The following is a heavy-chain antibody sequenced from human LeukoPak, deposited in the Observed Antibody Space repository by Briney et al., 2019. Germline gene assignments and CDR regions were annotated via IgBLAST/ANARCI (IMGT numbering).Heavy chain of an antibody. D-gene: IGHD1-14*01. V-gene: IGHV3-64*01. Sequence: GGSLRLSCAASGCVFNSHSMHWVRQAPGKGLECVSAISSNGGSTYYANSVKGRFTISRDNSKNTLYLQMGSLRAEDTALYYCAREEPAGSTDYWGQGTLVTVSS. CDR2: ISSNGGST. J-gene: IGHJ4*02. CDR3: AREEPAGSTDY. CDR1: GCVFNSHS.